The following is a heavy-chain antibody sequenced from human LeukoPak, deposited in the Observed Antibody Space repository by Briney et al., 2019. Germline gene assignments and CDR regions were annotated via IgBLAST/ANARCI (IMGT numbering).Heavy chain of an antibody. CDR2: IKLDENTA. CDR1: GLSSTIYW. D-gene: IGHD3-3*01. CDR3: ARDRPFWN. V-gene: IGHV3-74*01. Sequence: GGSLRLSCAASGLSSTIYWMHWVRQVPGKGLVWVSRIKLDENTAYYADFVKGRFTISRDDVKTTVYLQMNSLRAEDSAVYYCARDRPFWNWGQGTLVTVSS. J-gene: IGHJ4*02.